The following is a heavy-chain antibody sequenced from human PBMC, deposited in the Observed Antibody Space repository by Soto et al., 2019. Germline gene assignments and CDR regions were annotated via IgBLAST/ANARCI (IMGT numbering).Heavy chain of an antibody. V-gene: IGHV3-23*01. CDR3: AGGSYGYYFDY. CDR2: ISGSGDST. CDR1: GFTFSSYA. J-gene: IGHJ4*02. Sequence: GGSLRLSCAASGFTFSSYAMSWVRQAPGKGLEWVSGISGSGDSTYYADSVKGRFTISRDNSKNTLYLQMNSLRAEDTAVYYCAGGSYGYYFDYWGQGTPVTVSS. D-gene: IGHD5-18*01.